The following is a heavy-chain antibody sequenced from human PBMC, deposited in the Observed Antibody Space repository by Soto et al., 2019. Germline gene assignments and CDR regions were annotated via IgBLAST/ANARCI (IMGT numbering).Heavy chain of an antibody. CDR2: IKSKTDGGTT. V-gene: IGHV3-15*01. CDR3: TTDRYYYDSSGCSI. J-gene: IGHJ3*02. CDR1: GFTFSNAW. Sequence: GGSLRLSCAASGFTFSNAWMSWVRQAPGKGLEWVGRIKSKTDGGTTDYAAPVKGRFTISRDDSKNTLYLQMNSLKTEDTAVYYCTTDRYYYDSSGCSIWGQGTMVTVSS. D-gene: IGHD3-22*01.